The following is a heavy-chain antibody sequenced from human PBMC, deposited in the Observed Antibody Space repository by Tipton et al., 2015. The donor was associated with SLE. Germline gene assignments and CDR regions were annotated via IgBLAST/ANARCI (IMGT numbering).Heavy chain of an antibody. CDR1: GGSISSHY. D-gene: IGHD3-9*01. CDR2: IYYSGST. V-gene: IGHV4-59*11. Sequence: TLSLTCTVSGGSISSHYWSWIRQPPGKGLEWIGYIYYSGSTNYNPSLKSRVTISVDTSKNQFSLKLSSVTAADTAVYYCARGLDWGFDVAFDIWGQGTMVTVSS. J-gene: IGHJ3*02. CDR3: ARGLDWGFDVAFDI.